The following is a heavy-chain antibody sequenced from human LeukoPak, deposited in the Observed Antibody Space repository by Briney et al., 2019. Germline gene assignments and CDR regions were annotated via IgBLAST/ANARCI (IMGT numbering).Heavy chain of an antibody. Sequence: GGSLRLSCAASGFTVSSNYMSWVRQAPGKGLEWVSVIYSGGSTYYADSVKGRFTISRDNSKNTLYLQMNSLRAEDTAVYYCARVRGFCSSTSCRLTYFDYWGQGTLVTVSP. D-gene: IGHD2-2*01. CDR1: GFTVSSNY. CDR3: ARVRGFCSSTSCRLTYFDY. J-gene: IGHJ4*02. CDR2: IYSGGST. V-gene: IGHV3-53*01.